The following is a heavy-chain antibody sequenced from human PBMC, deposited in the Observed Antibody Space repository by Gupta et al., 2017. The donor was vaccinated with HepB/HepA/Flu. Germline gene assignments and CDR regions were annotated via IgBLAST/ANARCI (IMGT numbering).Heavy chain of an antibody. J-gene: IGHJ4*02. V-gene: IGHV3-15*01. D-gene: IGHD1-14*01. CDR3: ITWYFKKDGTMH. CDR1: GFSFRDAS. CDR2: IKRTLDGGTT. Sequence: EVQLVESGGGLARPGSSLTLTCLVSGFSFRDASMTWVRQAPGKGLEWVGRIKRTLDGGTTEYSTHAKGRFTISRDDSRNSLSLEMNSLRPDDTGVYYCITWYFKKDGTMHWGQGALVDVST.